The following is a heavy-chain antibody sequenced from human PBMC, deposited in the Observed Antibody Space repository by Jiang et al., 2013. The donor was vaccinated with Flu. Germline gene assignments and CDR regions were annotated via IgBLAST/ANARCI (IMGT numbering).Heavy chain of an antibody. CDR3: AKANSLSGNRGCIDY. V-gene: IGHV3-9*01. D-gene: IGHD2-8*01. CDR1: IHLCRLC. Sequence: LLESGGGLVQPGQVPETLLCSLWIHLCRLCHALGPATSREGPGWVSAISWNSGTIDYADSVRGRFTISRDNAKNSLYLQMNSLRAEDTALYYCAKANSLSGNRGCIDYWGQGTLVTVSS. J-gene: IGHJ4*02. CDR2: ISWNSGTI.